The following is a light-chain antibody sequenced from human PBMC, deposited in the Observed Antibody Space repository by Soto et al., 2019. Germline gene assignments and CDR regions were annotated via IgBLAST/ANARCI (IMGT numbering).Light chain of an antibody. Sequence: EIVLTQSPGTLSLSPGERATLSCRASQSVSSSYLAWYQQKPGQAPRLLIYGASSRATGIPDRFSGSGSGTDCTLTLSRLEPEDFAVYYCQQYGSSPLTFGEGTMMEFK. CDR1: QSVSSSY. CDR2: GAS. CDR3: QQYGSSPLT. V-gene: IGKV3-20*01. J-gene: IGKJ4*02.